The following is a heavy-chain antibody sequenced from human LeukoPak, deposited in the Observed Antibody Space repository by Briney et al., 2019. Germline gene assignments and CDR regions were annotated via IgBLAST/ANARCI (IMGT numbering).Heavy chain of an antibody. V-gene: IGHV1-2*02. J-gene: IGHJ4*02. CDR3: ARDPPFTSGGSDYNDY. CDR2: INPNSGGT. CDR1: GYTFTGYY. Sequence: ASVKVSCKASGYTFTGYYMHWVRQAPEQGLEWMGWINPNSGGTNYAQKFQGRVTMTRDTSISTAYMELSRLRSDDTAVYYCARDPPFTSGGSDYNDYWGQGTLVTVSS. D-gene: IGHD2-15*01.